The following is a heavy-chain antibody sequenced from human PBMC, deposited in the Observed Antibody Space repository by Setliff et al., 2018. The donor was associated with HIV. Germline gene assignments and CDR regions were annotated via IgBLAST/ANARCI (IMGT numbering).Heavy chain of an antibody. CDR1: GFSFSSYS. J-gene: IGHJ4*02. Sequence: GGSLRLSCGASGFSFSSYSMNWVRQAPGKGLEWVSYISPSSTIIYYPDSVKGRFTTSRDNARNSLYLEMNSLRADDTAVYYCARDWGNSGYLYYFDYWGQGTLVTVSS. CDR2: ISPSSTII. CDR3: ARDWGNSGYLYYFDY. D-gene: IGHD3-22*01. V-gene: IGHV3-48*01.